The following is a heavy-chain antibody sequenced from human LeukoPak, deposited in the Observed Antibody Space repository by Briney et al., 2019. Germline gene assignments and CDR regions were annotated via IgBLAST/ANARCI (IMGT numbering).Heavy chain of an antibody. CDR1: GYSISSGYS. V-gene: IGHV4-38-2*02. J-gene: IGHJ4*02. CDR3: ARDLGQWLVKYYFDY. Sequence: ASETLSLTCTVSGYSISSGYSWGWIRQSPGKGLEWIGTIYHSGRTYYNPSLKSRVTISVDTSKNQFSLKLSSVTAADTAVYYCARDLGQWLVKYYFDYWGQGTLVTVSS. CDR2: IYHSGRT. D-gene: IGHD6-19*01.